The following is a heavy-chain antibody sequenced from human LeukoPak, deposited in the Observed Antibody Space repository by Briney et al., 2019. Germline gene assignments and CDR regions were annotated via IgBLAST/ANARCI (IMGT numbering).Heavy chain of an antibody. D-gene: IGHD2-21*02. V-gene: IGHV3-74*01. Sequence: GGSLRLSCAASGFTFSSYWMHWVRQAPGKGLVWVSRINPDGATTSYADSVKGRFTISRDNAKNTVDLQMNSLRGEDTAVYYCARDAGDCGGDCPRWFDPWGQGILVTVSS. CDR1: GFTFSSYW. CDR3: ARDAGDCGGDCPRWFDP. J-gene: IGHJ5*02. CDR2: INPDGATT.